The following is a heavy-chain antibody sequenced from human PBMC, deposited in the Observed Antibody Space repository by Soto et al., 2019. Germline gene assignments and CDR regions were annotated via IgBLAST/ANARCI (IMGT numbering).Heavy chain of an antibody. Sequence: SETLSLTCAVFGGSFSGYYWSWIRQPPGKGLEWIGEINHSGSTNYNPSLKSRVTISVDTSKNQFSLKLSSVTAADTAVYYCARGPHGESPNSFDPWGQGTLVTSPQ. CDR3: ARGPHGESPNSFDP. CDR2: INHSGST. CDR1: GGSFSGYY. V-gene: IGHV4-34*01. J-gene: IGHJ5*02. D-gene: IGHD3-10*01.